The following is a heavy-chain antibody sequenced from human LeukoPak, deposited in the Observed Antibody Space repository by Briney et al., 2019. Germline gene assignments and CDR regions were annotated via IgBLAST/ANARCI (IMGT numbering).Heavy chain of an antibody. J-gene: IGHJ4*02. V-gene: IGHV4-34*01. D-gene: IGHD3-10*01. Sequence: SETLSLTCAVYGGSFSGYFWTWFRQPPGKGLEWIGEINPSGTTKYHPSLKSRVTISGDTSKNQISLELSAVTAADTAVYYCATSKWFGIETEYWGQGTLVTVSS. CDR1: GGSFSGYF. CDR3: ATSKWFGIETEY. CDR2: INPSGTT.